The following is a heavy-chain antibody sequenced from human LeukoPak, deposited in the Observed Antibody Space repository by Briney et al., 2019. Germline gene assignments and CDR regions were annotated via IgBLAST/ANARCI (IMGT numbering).Heavy chain of an antibody. CDR3: ARGPLTEVAGTTWDS. J-gene: IGHJ4*02. CDR1: GFTFSNYG. D-gene: IGHD6-19*01. CDR2: VSGSGGST. V-gene: IGHV3-23*01. Sequence: RPGGSLRLSCAASGFTFSNYGMHWVRQAPRKGLEWVSAVSGSGGSTYYADSVRGRFTVSRDNSQITLYLQMNSLGAEGTAVYFCARGPLTEVAGTTWDSWGRGTLVTVSS.